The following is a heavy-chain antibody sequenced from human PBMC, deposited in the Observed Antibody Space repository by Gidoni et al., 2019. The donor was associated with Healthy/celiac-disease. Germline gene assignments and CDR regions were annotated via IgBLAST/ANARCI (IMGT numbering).Heavy chain of an antibody. D-gene: IGHD3-22*01. CDR1: GGSISSGGYY. Sequence: QVQLQESGPGLVKPSQTLSLTCTVSGGSISSGGYYWRWIRQPPGKGLEWIGYIYYSGSTYYNPSLKSRVTISVDTSKNQFSLKLSSVTAADTAVYYCARVTEVVVVVDYWGQGTLVTVSS. CDR2: IYYSGST. CDR3: ARVTEVVVVVDY. V-gene: IGHV4-31*03. J-gene: IGHJ4*02.